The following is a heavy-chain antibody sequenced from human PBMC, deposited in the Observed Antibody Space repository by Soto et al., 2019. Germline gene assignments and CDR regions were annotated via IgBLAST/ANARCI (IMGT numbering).Heavy chain of an antibody. J-gene: IGHJ6*02. Sequence: GASVKVSCKASGYTFTSYGISWVRQAPEQGLEWMGWISAYNGNTNYAQKLQGRVTMTTDTSTSTAYMELRSLRSDDTAVYYCAREIVVTTRYYYDSSGYPNYGMDVWGQGTTVTVSS. CDR3: AREIVVTTRYYYDSSGYPNYGMDV. V-gene: IGHV1-18*01. CDR1: GYTFTSYG. D-gene: IGHD3-22*01. CDR2: ISAYNGNT.